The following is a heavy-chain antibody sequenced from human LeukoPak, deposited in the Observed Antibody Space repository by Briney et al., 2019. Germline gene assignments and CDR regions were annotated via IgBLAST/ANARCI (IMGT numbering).Heavy chain of an antibody. J-gene: IGHJ3*02. Sequence: SETLSLTCTVSGGSISSYYWSWIRQPPGKGLEWIGYIYYSGSTNYNPSLKSRVTISVDTSKNQFSLKLSSVTAADTAVYYCARDVYDSSGGEAFDIWGQGTMVTVSS. V-gene: IGHV4-59*01. CDR3: ARDVYDSSGGEAFDI. D-gene: IGHD3-22*01. CDR1: GGSISSYY. CDR2: IYYSGST.